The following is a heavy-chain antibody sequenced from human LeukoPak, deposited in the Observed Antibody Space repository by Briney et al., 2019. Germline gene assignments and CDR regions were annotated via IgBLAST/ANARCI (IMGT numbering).Heavy chain of an antibody. CDR2: IRSDGKST. J-gene: IGHJ5*02. V-gene: IGHV3-74*01. Sequence: GGSLRLSCAASGFTFSSYSMNWVRQAPGKGLVWVSRIRSDGKSTSYTDSVRGRFTISRDNAKNTLYLQMNGLRDEDTAVYYCATEVASWFDPWGQGTLVTVSS. CDR1: GFTFSSYS. D-gene: IGHD2-15*01. CDR3: ATEVASWFDP.